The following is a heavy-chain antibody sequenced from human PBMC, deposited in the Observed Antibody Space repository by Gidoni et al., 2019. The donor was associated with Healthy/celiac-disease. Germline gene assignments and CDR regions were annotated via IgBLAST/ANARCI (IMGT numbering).Heavy chain of an antibody. D-gene: IGHD6-13*01. CDR2: ISGSGGST. Sequence: EVQLLESGGGLVQPGGSLRLSCAAYGFTFSSYGMSWVRQAPGEGLEWVAAISGSGGSTYYADSVEGRFTISRDNSKNTLYLQMNSLRAEDTAVYYCAKRRGQQLPLDAFDIWGQGTMVTVSS. CDR3: AKRRGQQLPLDAFDI. CDR1: GFTFSSYG. V-gene: IGHV3-23*01. J-gene: IGHJ3*02.